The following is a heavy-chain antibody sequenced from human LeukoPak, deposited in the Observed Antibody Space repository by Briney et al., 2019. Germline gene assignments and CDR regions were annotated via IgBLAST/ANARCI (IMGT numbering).Heavy chain of an antibody. CDR3: AREYCSGGSCYGRQRNSDAFDI. D-gene: IGHD2-15*01. Sequence: PGGSLRLSCAASGFTFSSYGMHWVRQAPGKGLEWVAVIWYDGSNKYYADSVKGRFTISRDNSKNTLYLQMNSLRAEDTAVYYCAREYCSGGSCYGRQRNSDAFDIWGQGTMVTVSS. V-gene: IGHV3-33*08. CDR1: GFTFSSYG. J-gene: IGHJ3*02. CDR2: IWYDGSNK.